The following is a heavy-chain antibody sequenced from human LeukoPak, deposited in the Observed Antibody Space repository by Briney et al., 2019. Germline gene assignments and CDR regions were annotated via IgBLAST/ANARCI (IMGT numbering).Heavy chain of an antibody. Sequence: GGSLRLSCTASGFKFADAPMHWVRQSPGKGLEWIALITWDSTNTYYADSVKGRFTISRDDSRNTLYLQMNGLRSDDTALYYCAKDVSFRRGHNFDASDIWGLGTLVTVSS. D-gene: IGHD5-24*01. CDR3: AKDVSFRRGHNFDASDI. CDR2: ITWDSTNT. V-gene: IGHV3-43*01. CDR1: GFKFADAP. J-gene: IGHJ3*02.